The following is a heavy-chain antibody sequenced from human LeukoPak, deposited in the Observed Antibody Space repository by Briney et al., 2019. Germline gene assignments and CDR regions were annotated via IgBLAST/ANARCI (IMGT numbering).Heavy chain of an antibody. J-gene: IGHJ3*02. Sequence: GASVKVSCKSSGYTFTYYFLHWVRQAPGQGLEWMGCINPISGATMSAQKFQGRVTMTRDTSITTAYMDLTSLTSDDTAMYYCARDPTTGTIRWAASDIWGQGTMVTVSS. V-gene: IGHV1-2*02. CDR3: ARDPTTGTIRWAASDI. CDR2: INPISGAT. D-gene: IGHD1-1*01. CDR1: GYTFTYYF.